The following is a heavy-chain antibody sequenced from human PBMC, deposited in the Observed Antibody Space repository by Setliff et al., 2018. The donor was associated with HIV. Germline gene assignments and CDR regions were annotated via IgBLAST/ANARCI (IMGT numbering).Heavy chain of an antibody. CDR3: ARENRGAAAGYNWFDP. J-gene: IGHJ5*02. Sequence: PSETLSLTCTVSGGSISSYYWSWIRQPAGKGLEWIGRIYYSGNTNYNPSLKSRVTMSVDTSKNHFSLKLSSVTAADTAVYYCARENRGAAAGYNWFDPWGQGTLVTVSS. V-gene: IGHV4-4*07. CDR2: IYYSGNT. CDR1: GGSISSYY. D-gene: IGHD6-13*01.